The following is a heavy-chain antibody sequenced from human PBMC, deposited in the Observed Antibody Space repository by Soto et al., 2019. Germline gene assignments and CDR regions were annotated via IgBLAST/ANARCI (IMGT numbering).Heavy chain of an antibody. CDR2: ISGSGGST. D-gene: IGHD3-3*01. V-gene: IGHV3-23*01. J-gene: IGHJ6*02. CDR1: GFTFSSYA. CDR3: AKGRIYDFWSGYSGGMDV. Sequence: PGGSLRLSCAASGFTFSSYAMSWVRQAPGKGLEWVSAISGSGGSTYYADSVKGRFTISTDNSKNTLYLQMTSLRAEDTAVYYCAKGRIYDFWSGYSGGMDVWGQGTTVTVSS.